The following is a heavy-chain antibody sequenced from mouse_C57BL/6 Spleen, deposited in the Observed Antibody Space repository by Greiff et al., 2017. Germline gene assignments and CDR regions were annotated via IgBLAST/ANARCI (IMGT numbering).Heavy chain of an antibody. D-gene: IGHD1-1*01. CDR1: GYTFTSYG. CDR3: AVITTVVATRYFDV. V-gene: IGHV1-81*01. Sequence: QVQLQQSGAELARPGASVKLSCKASGYTFTSYGISWVKQRTGQGLEWIGEIYPRSGNTYYNEKFKGQATLTADKSSNTAYLELRSLTSEDSAVDFCAVITTVVATRYFDVWGTGTTVTVSA. J-gene: IGHJ1*03. CDR2: IYPRSGNT.